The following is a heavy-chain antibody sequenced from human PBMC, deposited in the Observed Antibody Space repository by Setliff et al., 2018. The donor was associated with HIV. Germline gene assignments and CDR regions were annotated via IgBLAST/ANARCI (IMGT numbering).Heavy chain of an antibody. D-gene: IGHD2-8*01. CDR3: ARGRSCESDWCWLYYNYYYGMDV. CDR1: GGSLTNYY. Sequence: SETLSLTCAVYGGSLTNYYWRWIRQSPGKGLEWIGEITDDGTATYTSSLRSRVTISLDTSKKQLSLKVTSVTAADTAIYYCARGRSCESDWCWLYYNYYYGMDVWAQGTAVTVSS. CDR2: ITDDGTA. V-gene: IGHV4-34*01. J-gene: IGHJ6*02.